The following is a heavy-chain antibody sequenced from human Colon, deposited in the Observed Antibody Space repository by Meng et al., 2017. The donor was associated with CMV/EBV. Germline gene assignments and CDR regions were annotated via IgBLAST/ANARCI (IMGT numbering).Heavy chain of an antibody. CDR3: ASLKDYDGRGYYYFES. CDR1: GGSITHRYL. CDR2: VYLGGTI. J-gene: IGHJ4*02. Sequence: VELQRSGPVLVEPSGPLSLTGTVSGGSITHRYLWSWVRLPPGKGLAWIGEVYLGGTIHHHPSLQSRVTISLDKAKDHLSLKLASVTAADTAVYYCASLKDYDGRGYYYFESWGQGTLVTVSS. D-gene: IGHD3-22*01. V-gene: IGHV4-4*02.